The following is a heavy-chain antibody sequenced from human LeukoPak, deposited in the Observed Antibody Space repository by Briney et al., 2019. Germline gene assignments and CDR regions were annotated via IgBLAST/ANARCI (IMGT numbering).Heavy chain of an antibody. Sequence: SETLSLTCTVTGGSISSSSYYWGWVRQPPGKGLEWIGGIYYSGSTYYNPSLKSRVTISVDTSKNQFSLKLSSVTAADTAVYYCLVGYSYGLDYWGQGTLVTVS. D-gene: IGHD5-18*01. CDR2: IYYSGST. CDR1: GGSISSSSYY. CDR3: LVGYSYGLDY. J-gene: IGHJ4*02. V-gene: IGHV4-39*07.